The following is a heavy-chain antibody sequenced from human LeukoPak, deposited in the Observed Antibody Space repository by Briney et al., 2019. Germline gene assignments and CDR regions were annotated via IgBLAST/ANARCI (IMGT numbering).Heavy chain of an antibody. D-gene: IGHD3-16*01. Sequence: ASVNVSCKTSGYTFTASYMHCVRQAPGQRLEWMGWINPNSGETNYAPKFQGRVTMTRDTSISTAYMEVTRLTPDDTAIYYCARGLGSRVDPWGQGTLVTVSS. CDR3: ARGLGSRVDP. CDR1: GYTFTASY. CDR2: INPNSGET. V-gene: IGHV1-2*02. J-gene: IGHJ5*02.